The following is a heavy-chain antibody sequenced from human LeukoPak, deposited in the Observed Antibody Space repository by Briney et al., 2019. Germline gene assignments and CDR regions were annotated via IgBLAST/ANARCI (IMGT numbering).Heavy chain of an antibody. Sequence: GGSLRLSCAASGFTFSSYSMNWVRQAPGKGLEWVSSISSSSSYIYYADSVKGRFTISRDNAKNSLSLQMNSLRAEDTAVYYCARDTGRSRPYYFDYWGQGTLVTVSS. CDR1: GFTFSSYS. V-gene: IGHV3-21*01. CDR3: ARDTGRSRPYYFDY. CDR2: ISSSSSYI. D-gene: IGHD1-1*01. J-gene: IGHJ4*02.